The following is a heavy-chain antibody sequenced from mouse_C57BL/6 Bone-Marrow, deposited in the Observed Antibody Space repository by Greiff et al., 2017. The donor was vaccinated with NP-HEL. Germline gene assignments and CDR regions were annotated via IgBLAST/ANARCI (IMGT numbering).Heavy chain of an antibody. J-gene: IGHJ4*01. CDR3: AREIYDGYYCAMDY. V-gene: IGHV1-55*01. CDR1: GYTFTSYW. CDR2: IYPGSGST. D-gene: IGHD2-3*01. Sequence: VQLQQSGAELVKPGASVKMSCKASGYTFTSYWITWVKQRPGQGLEWIGDIYPGSGSTNYNEKFKSKATLTVDTSSSTAYMQLSSLTSDDSAVYYCAREIYDGYYCAMDYWGQGTSVTVSS.